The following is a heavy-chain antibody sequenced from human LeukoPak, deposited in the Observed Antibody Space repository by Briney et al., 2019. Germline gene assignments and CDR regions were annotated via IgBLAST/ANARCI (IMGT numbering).Heavy chain of an antibody. Sequence: PGGSLRLSCAASGFTFSSYEMNWVRQAPGKGLEWVSYISSSGSTIYYADSVKGRFTISRDNAKNSLYLQMNSLRAEDTAVYYCARGGYSSGWYGKRYYYYYMDVWGKGTTVTVSS. CDR3: ARGGYSSGWYGKRYYYYYMDV. D-gene: IGHD6-19*01. V-gene: IGHV3-48*03. J-gene: IGHJ6*03. CDR2: ISSSGSTI. CDR1: GFTFSSYE.